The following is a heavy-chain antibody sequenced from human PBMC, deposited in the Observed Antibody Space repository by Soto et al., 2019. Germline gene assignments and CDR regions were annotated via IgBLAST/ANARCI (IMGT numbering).Heavy chain of an antibody. CDR1: GFTFTTFSSYW. Sequence: EVQLVQSGGGLVQPGGSLRLSCAASGFTFTTFSSYWMHWVSQTPAQGLVWVSRINGDGSRATYADSVKGRFTISRDNAQNMLYLQMDSLRAEDTSMYYCATSRVDSRFYFDCWGQGTPVTVSS. D-gene: IGHD5-12*01. V-gene: IGHV3-74*01. CDR3: ATSRVDSRFYFDC. CDR2: INGDGSRA. J-gene: IGHJ4*02.